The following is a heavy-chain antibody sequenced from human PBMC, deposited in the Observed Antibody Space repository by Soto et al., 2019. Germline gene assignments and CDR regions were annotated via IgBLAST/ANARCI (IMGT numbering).Heavy chain of an antibody. J-gene: IGHJ2*01. CDR2: IKQDGSEK. V-gene: IGHV3-7*01. Sequence: GGSLRLSCAASGFTFSYYWMTWVRQAPGKGLERVANIKQDGSEKYYVDSVMGRFTISRDNTNNSLFLQMNSLRVEDTAVYYCARVASGYFELWGRGTLVTVSS. CDR3: ARVASGYFEL. CDR1: GFTFSYYW.